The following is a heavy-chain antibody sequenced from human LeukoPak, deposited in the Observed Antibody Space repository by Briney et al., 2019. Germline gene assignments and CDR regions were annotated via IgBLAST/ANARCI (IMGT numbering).Heavy chain of an antibody. CDR1: GFTFSSYG. Sequence: GGSLRLSCAASGFTFSSYGMHWVRQAPGKGLEWVAVISYDGSNKYYADSVKGRFTISRDNAKNSLYLQMNSLRAEDGAVYYCAREKVGATVGLYFGYWGQGTLVTVSS. CDR3: AREKVGATVGLYFGY. V-gene: IGHV3-30*03. CDR2: ISYDGSNK. D-gene: IGHD1-26*01. J-gene: IGHJ4*02.